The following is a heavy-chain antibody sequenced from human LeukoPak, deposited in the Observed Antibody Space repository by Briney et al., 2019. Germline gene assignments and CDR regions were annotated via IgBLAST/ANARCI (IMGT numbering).Heavy chain of an antibody. CDR1: GFTFSSYE. Sequence: GGSLRLSCAASGFTFSSYEMNWVRQAPGKGLEWVSYISSSGSTIYYADSVKGRFTISRDNAKNSLYLQMNSLRAEDTAVYYCARDEVVVPAVITYYYYYGMDVWGQGTTVTVSS. CDR2: ISSSGSTI. CDR3: ARDEVVVPAVITYYYYYGMDV. J-gene: IGHJ6*02. D-gene: IGHD2-2*01. V-gene: IGHV3-48*03.